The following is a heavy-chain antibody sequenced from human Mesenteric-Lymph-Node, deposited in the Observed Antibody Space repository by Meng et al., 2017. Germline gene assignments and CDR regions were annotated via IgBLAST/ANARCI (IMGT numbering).Heavy chain of an antibody. Sequence: VQLQESGPGPVKPSGTLSLTCAGSGSSFSSSNWWSWVRQPPGKGLEWIGYIYYSGSTYYNPSLRSRITISVDTSKNQFSLRLRSVTAADTAVYYCARGPTTYFDYWGQGTLVTVSS. CDR2: IYYSGST. CDR1: GSSFSSSNW. J-gene: IGHJ4*02. CDR3: ARGPTTYFDY. D-gene: IGHD4-17*01. V-gene: IGHV4-4*02.